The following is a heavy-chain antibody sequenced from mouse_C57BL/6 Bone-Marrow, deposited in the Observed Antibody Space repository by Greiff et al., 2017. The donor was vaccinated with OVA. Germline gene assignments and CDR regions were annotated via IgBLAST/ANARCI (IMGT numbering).Heavy chain of an antibody. D-gene: IGHD1-1*01. CDR2: ISGGGGNT. CDR1: GFTFSSYT. CDR3: ARSYGSREFAY. J-gene: IGHJ3*01. Sequence: EVQLVESGGGLVKPGGSLKLSCAASGFTFSSYTMSWVRQTPEKRLEWVATISGGGGNTYYPDSVKGRFTISRDNAKNTLYLQMSSLRSEDTALDYCARSYGSREFAYWGQGTLVTVSA. V-gene: IGHV5-9*01.